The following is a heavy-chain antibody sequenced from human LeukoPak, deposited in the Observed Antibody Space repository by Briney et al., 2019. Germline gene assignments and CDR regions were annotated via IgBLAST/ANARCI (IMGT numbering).Heavy chain of an antibody. CDR3: AKDRGNEAAAGRDFDY. CDR2: LYTGGGT. Sequence: SGGSLRLSCAASGFSVRTTYMSWVRQAPGKGLEWVSVLYTGGGTDHADSVKGRFTISRDNSKNTLYLQMNSLRAEDTAVYYYAKDRGNEAAAGRDFDYWGQGTLVTVSS. V-gene: IGHV3-53*05. D-gene: IGHD6-13*01. CDR1: GFSVRTTY. J-gene: IGHJ4*02.